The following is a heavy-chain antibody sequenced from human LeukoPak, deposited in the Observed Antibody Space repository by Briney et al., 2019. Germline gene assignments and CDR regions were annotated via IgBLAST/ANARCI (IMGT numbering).Heavy chain of an antibody. CDR2: ISSSGSTI. V-gene: IGHV3-48*03. J-gene: IGHJ4*02. CDR1: GFTFSSYE. Sequence: PGGSLRLSCAASGFTFSSYEMNWVRQAPGKGLEWVSYISSSGSTIYYADSVKGRFTISRDNSKNTLYLQMNSLRAEDTAVYYCAKNPRRDGYNYVYYWGQGTLVTVSS. D-gene: IGHD5-24*01. CDR3: AKNPRRDGYNYVYY.